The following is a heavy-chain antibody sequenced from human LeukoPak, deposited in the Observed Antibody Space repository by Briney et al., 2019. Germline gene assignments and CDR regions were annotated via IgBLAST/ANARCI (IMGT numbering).Heavy chain of an antibody. CDR1: GLTFSSYA. Sequence: GSLRLSCAASGLTFSSYAMSWVRQAPGKGLEWIGEINHSGSTNYNPSLKSRVTISVDTSKNQFSLKLSSVTAADTAVYYCARRLIWSGYSNWFDPWGQGTLVTVSS. V-gene: IGHV4-34*01. D-gene: IGHD3-3*01. CDR2: INHSGST. J-gene: IGHJ5*02. CDR3: ARRLIWSGYSNWFDP.